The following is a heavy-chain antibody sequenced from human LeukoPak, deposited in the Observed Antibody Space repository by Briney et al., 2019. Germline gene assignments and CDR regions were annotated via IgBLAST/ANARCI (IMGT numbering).Heavy chain of an antibody. J-gene: IGHJ4*02. CDR1: GGTFSSNA. D-gene: IGHD2-2*01. CDR3: ASGRTDIVVVPATLRNYFFDY. Sequence: ASVKVSCKASGGTFSSNAISWVRQAPGQGLEWMGGIIPIFGTTNYARKFRGRVTLTADKSTRTAYMELSSLRSEDTAVYYCASGRTDIVVVPATLRNYFFDYWGQGTLVTVSS. CDR2: IIPIFGTT. V-gene: IGHV1-69*06.